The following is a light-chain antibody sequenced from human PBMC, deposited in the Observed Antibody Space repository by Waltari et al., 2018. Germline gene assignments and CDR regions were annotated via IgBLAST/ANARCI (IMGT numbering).Light chain of an antibody. J-gene: IGLJ2*01. CDR3: CSYAGSGTLDVV. CDR2: EFT. V-gene: IGLV2-23*02. CDR1: SSDFGSYTL. Sequence: QSALTQPASVSGSPGQSITISCTGASSDFGSYTLVSWYQQHPGKAPKVMIYEFTKRPSGVSDRFSGSRSGNTASLTISGLQPEDEADYYCCSYAGSGTLDVVFGGGTKLTVL.